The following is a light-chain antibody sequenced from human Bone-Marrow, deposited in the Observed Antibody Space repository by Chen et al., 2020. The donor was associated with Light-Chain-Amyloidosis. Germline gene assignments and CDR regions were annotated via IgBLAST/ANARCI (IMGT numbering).Light chain of an antibody. CDR1: SSNTGRNA. CDR3: AAWDDSLHLWV. CDR2: GNN. V-gene: IGLV1-44*01. J-gene: IGLJ3*02. Sequence: QSVLTQAPSASGTPGQRVTIFCPGSSSNTGRNAVIWYHHRPGTAPQFLIFGNNQRPSAAPARFSVSKSGTSASLAISGLQSEDEADYYCAAWDDSLHLWVFGGGTKLTVL.